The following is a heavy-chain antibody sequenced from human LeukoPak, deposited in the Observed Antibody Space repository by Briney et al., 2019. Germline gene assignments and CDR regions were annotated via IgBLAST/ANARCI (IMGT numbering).Heavy chain of an antibody. D-gene: IGHD3-10*01. CDR3: ARVGERYSVSEIAPFDY. CDR2: INSDGSST. Sequence: PGGSLRLSCAASGFTFSSYWMHWVRQAPGKGLVWVSRINSDGSSTSYADSVKGRFTISRDNAKNTLYLQMNSLRAEDTAVYYCARVGERYSVSEIAPFDYWGQGTLVTVSS. J-gene: IGHJ4*02. CDR1: GFTFSSYW. V-gene: IGHV3-74*01.